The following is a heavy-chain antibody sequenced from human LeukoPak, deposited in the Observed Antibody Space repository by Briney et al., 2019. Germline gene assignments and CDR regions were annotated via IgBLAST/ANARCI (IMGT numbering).Heavy chain of an antibody. Sequence: PSETLSLTCAVYGGSFSGYYWSWIRQPPGKGLEWIGEINDSGSTNYNPSLKSRVTISVDTSKNQFSLKLSSVTAADTAVYYCARGQYYYYYYMDVWGKGTTVTVSS. CDR2: INDSGST. CDR1: GGSFSGYY. J-gene: IGHJ6*03. CDR3: ARGQYYYYYYMDV. V-gene: IGHV4-34*01.